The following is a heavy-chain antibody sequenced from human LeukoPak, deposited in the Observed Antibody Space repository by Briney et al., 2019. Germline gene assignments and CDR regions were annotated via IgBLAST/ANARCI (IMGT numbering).Heavy chain of an antibody. CDR3: ARGNILTGYCFDF. Sequence: SETLSLTCTVSNGSISSGGYYWSWIRQHPGKGLEWIGYIYYSGSTYYNPSLKSRATISTDTSKNQFSLRLSSVTAADTAVYYCARGNILTGYCFDFWGQGALVTVSS. V-gene: IGHV4-31*03. D-gene: IGHD3-9*01. CDR1: NGSISSGGYY. J-gene: IGHJ4*02. CDR2: IYYSGST.